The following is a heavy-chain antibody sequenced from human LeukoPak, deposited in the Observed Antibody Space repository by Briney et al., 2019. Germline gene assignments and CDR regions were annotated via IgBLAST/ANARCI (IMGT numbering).Heavy chain of an antibody. CDR1: GFSFSTYG. V-gene: IGHV3-33*01. D-gene: IGHD7-27*01. CDR3: ARDVGIRYFNY. CDR2: IWYDGSNK. Sequence: GGSLRLSCAASGFSFSTYGMHWVRQAPGKGLEWVAVIWYDGSNKYYADSVKGRFTISRDDSKNTLYLQMNSLRAEDTAVYYCARDVGIRYFNYWGQGTLITVSS. J-gene: IGHJ4*02.